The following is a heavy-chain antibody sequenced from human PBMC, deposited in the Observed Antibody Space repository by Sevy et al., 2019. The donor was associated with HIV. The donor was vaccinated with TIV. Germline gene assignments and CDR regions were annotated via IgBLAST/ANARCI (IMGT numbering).Heavy chain of an antibody. CDR3: ARGRSAYSSSSDWFDP. V-gene: IGHV4-34*01. J-gene: IGHJ5*02. CDR1: GGSFSGYY. Sequence: SETLSLTCAVYGGSFSGYYWSWIRQPPGKGLEWIGEINHSGSTNYNPSLKSRVTISVDTSKNQFSLKLSSVTAVDTAVYYCARGRSAYSSSSDWFDPWGQGTLVTVSS. CDR2: INHSGST. D-gene: IGHD6-6*01.